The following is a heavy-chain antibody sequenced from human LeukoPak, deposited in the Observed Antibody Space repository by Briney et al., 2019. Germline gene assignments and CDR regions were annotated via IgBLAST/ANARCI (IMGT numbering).Heavy chain of an antibody. V-gene: IGHV3-30-3*01. CDR3: ARDLRRGFDP. Sequence: SLRLSCAASGFTFSSYAMHWVRQAPGKGLEWVAVISYDGSNKYYADSVKGRFTISRDNSKNTLYLQMNSLRAEDTAVYYCARDLRRGFDPWGQGTLVTVSS. CDR2: ISYDGSNK. J-gene: IGHJ5*02. CDR1: GFTFSSYA.